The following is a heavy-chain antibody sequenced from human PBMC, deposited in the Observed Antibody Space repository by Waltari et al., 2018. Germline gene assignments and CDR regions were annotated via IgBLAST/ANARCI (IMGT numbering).Heavy chain of an antibody. CDR1: GGTFSSYA. Sequence: QVQLVQSGAEVKKPGSSVKVSCKASGGTFSSYAISWVRQAPGQGLEWMGGIIPIFGTANYAQKFQGRVTITADESTSTAYMELSSLRSEDTAVYYCARGMVVVVTPDYYYGMDVWGQGTTVTVSS. V-gene: IGHV1-69*01. CDR3: ARGMVVVVTPDYYYGMDV. J-gene: IGHJ6*02. CDR2: IIPIFGTA. D-gene: IGHD3-22*01.